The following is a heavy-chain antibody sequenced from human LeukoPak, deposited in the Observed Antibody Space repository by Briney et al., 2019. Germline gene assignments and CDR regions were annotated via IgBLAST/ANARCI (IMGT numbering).Heavy chain of an antibody. V-gene: IGHV4-61*01. J-gene: IGHJ5*02. CDR2: IHYSAST. CDR3: TRTNYGDYNWFDP. Sequence: SETLSLTCTVSGGPLSSGSYYWSWIRQPPGQGLEWIGYIHYSASTKYNPSLKSRVTMSVDTSKNQFSLKVTSVTASDTAIYYCTRTNYGDYNWFDPWGQGTLVTVSS. D-gene: IGHD4-17*01. CDR1: GGPLSSGSYY.